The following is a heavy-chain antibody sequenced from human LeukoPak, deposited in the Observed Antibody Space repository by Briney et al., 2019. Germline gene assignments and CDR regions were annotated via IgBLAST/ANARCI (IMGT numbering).Heavy chain of an antibody. CDR3: ARDPNFVLRFLEWSGGAFDI. J-gene: IGHJ3*02. V-gene: IGHV1-69*01. CDR2: IIPIFGTA. Sequence: ASVKVSCKASGGTFSSYAISWVRQAPGQGLEWMGGIIPIFGTANYAQKFQGRVTITADESTSTAYMELSSLRSEDTAVYYCARDPNFVLRFLEWSGGAFDIWGQGTMVTVSS. CDR1: GGTFSSYA. D-gene: IGHD3-3*01.